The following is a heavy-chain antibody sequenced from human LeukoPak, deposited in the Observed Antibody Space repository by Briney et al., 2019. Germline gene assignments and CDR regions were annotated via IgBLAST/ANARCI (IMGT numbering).Heavy chain of an antibody. V-gene: IGHV1-8*01. J-gene: IGHJ3*02. Sequence: ASVKVSCKASGYTFTSYDINWVRQATGQGLEWMGWMNPNSGNTGYAQKFQGRVTMTRNTSISTAYMELSSLRSEDTAVYYCARVPGITLFGFDFDIWGQGTMVTVSS. CDR2: MNPNSGNT. CDR1: GYTFTSYD. D-gene: IGHD3-9*01. CDR3: ARVPGITLFGFDFDI.